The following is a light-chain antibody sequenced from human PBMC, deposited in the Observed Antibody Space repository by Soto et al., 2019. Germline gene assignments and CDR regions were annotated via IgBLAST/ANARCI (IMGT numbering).Light chain of an antibody. CDR2: GAS. J-gene: IGKJ1*01. CDR1: QSVSSSY. CDR3: QQYGSSPRT. V-gene: IGKV3-20*01. Sequence: EIVLTQSPGTLSLSPGERATLSCRASQSVSSSYLAWYQQKPGRAPRLLIYGASSRAPGIPDRFSGSGSGTDFTLTISSLEPEDFAVYYCQQYGSSPRTFGQGTKVEIK.